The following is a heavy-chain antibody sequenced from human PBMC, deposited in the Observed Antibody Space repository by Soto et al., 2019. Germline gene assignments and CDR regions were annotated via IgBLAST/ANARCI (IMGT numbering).Heavy chain of an antibody. Sequence: EVRLVESGGGLVQPGGSLTLSCAASGFTFSSYWMTWVRQAPGKGLEWVANINQDGSEKYYMASMKGRFTISRDNAKNSLLLQLNSRRAEDTAVYYCARDRGRPDLRDTHYYDSSDLDCGMAVWGQGTTVTVSS. CDR3: ARDRGRPDLRDTHYYDSSDLDCGMAV. V-gene: IGHV3-7*01. J-gene: IGHJ6*02. D-gene: IGHD3-22*01. CDR2: INQDGSEK. CDR1: GFTFSSYW.